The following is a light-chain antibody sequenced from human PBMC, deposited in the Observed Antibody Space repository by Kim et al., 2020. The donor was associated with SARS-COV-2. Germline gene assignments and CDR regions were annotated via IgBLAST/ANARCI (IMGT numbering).Light chain of an antibody. CDR1: ESINNN. Sequence: SPGERVTLSCRASESINNNLVWYQQKPGQAPRLLIYDVSHRATGVPARFSGSGSGTDFTLTITNLEPEDFAIYYCQQRSKWPRTITFGQGTRLEIK. J-gene: IGKJ5*01. V-gene: IGKV3-11*01. CDR2: DVS. CDR3: QQRSKWPRTIT.